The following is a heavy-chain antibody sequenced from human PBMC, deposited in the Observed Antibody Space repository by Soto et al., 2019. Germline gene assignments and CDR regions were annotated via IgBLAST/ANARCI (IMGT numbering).Heavy chain of an antibody. D-gene: IGHD2-21*02. V-gene: IGHV1-69*13. J-gene: IGHJ6*02. CDR2: IIPIFGTA. CDR3: ARGAVVTPGYYYGMDV. Sequence: SVKVSCKXSGGTFSSYAISWVRQAPGQGLEWMGGIIPIFGTANYAQKFQGRVTITADESTSTAYMELSSLRSEDTAVYYCARGAVVTPGYYYGMDVWGQGTTVTVSS. CDR1: GGTFSSYA.